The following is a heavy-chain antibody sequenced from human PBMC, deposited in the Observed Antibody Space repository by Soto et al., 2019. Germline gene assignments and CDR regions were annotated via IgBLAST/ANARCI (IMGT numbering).Heavy chain of an antibody. CDR1: GFTFSSYD. Sequence: GGSLRLSCAASGFTFSSYDMHWVRQATGKGLEWVSAIGTAGDTYYPGSVKGRFTISRENAKNSLYLQMNSLRAGDTAVYYCARGRRPGYSSSETRWSWFDPWGQGTLVTVSS. V-gene: IGHV3-13*01. D-gene: IGHD6-13*01. J-gene: IGHJ5*02. CDR3: ARGRRPGYSSSETRWSWFDP. CDR2: IGTAGDT.